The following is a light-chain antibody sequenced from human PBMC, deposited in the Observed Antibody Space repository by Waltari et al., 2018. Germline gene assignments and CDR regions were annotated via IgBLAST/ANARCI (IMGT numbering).Light chain of an antibody. Sequence: DIVMTQSPDSLGVSLGETATIHCKSSQNILYSSSNKNYLAWYQQKPGQAPKLLIHWASTRESGVPDRFSGSGSGTDFTLTISSLQAEDVAVYYCQQYYTTPLTFGGGTKVEIK. J-gene: IGKJ4*01. CDR2: WAS. V-gene: IGKV4-1*01. CDR1: QNILYSSSNKNY. CDR3: QQYYTTPLT.